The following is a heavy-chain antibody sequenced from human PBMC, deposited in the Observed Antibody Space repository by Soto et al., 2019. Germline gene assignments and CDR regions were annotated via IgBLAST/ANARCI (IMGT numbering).Heavy chain of an antibody. J-gene: IGHJ6*02. CDR3: ARGGTLYESSQKYYQYGLDV. CDR2: ILPLFGTT. V-gene: IGHV1-69*01. Sequence: QVQLVQSRSEVKKPGSSVRVSCRASEGTFNSHVVSWVRQAPGQGLQWMGGILPLFGTTNYAHQLEGRVTITADSSTATSFLELSGLTPGDTAVYYCARGGTLYESSQKYYQYGLDVWGQGTTVIASS. CDR1: EGTFNSHV. D-gene: IGHD2-15*01.